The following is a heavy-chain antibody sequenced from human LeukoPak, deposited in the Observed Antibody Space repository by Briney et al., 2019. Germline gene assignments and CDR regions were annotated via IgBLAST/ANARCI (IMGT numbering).Heavy chain of an antibody. CDR3: ARSRYGSGSPIYYYGMDV. CDR2: IYSGGST. Sequence: GGSLRLSCAASGFTVSSNYMSWVRQAPGKGLEWGSVIYSGGSTYYADSVKGRFTISRDNSKNTLYLQMNSLRAEDTAVYYCARSRYGSGSPIYYYGMDVWGQGTTVTVSS. J-gene: IGHJ6*02. V-gene: IGHV3-66*01. D-gene: IGHD3-10*01. CDR1: GFTVSSNY.